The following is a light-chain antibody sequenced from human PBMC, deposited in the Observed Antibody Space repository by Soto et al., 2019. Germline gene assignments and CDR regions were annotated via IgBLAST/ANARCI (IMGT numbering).Light chain of an antibody. V-gene: IGKV3-11*01. Sequence: EIVLTQSPATLSLSPGERVILSCRASQSISSSLAWYQQKPGQTPRLLIYDASSRAPGIPARFSGSGSGTEFPLTITSLEPEDVAVYFCQQRSNSPPFTFGPGTKVNLK. CDR2: DAS. CDR1: QSISSS. CDR3: QQRSNSPPFT. J-gene: IGKJ3*01.